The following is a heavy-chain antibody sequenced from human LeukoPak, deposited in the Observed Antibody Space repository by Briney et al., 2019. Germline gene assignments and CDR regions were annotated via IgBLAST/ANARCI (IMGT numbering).Heavy chain of an antibody. D-gene: IGHD3-9*01. CDR1: GGTFSSYA. Sequence: ASVKVSCKASGGTFSSYAISWVRQAPGQGLEWMGRIIPIFGTANYAQKFQGRVTITTDESTSTAYMELSSLRSEDTAVCYCARGGRYFDWPYFDYWGQGTLVTVSS. V-gene: IGHV1-69*05. J-gene: IGHJ4*02. CDR2: IIPIFGTA. CDR3: ARGGRYFDWPYFDY.